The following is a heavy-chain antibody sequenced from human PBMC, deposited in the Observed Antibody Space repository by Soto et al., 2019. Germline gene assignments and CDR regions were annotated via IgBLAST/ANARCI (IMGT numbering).Heavy chain of an antibody. Sequence: SETLSLTCTVSGGSISSYYWSWIRQPPGKGLEYIGYIYYTGGTNYNPSLKSRVTISIDTSKNQFSLKLSSVTAADTAVYYCARVGQYYFEYWGQGTLVTV. CDR1: GGSISSYY. J-gene: IGHJ4*02. CDR2: IYYTGGT. V-gene: IGHV4-59*01. CDR3: ARVGQYYFEY.